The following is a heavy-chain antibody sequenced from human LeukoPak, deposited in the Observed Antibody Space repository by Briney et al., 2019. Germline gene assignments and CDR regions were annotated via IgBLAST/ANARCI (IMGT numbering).Heavy chain of an antibody. D-gene: IGHD6-6*01. Sequence: PSETLSLTCTVSGGSISSYYWSWIRQPPGKGLEWIGYIYYSGSTNYNPSLKSRVTISVDTSKNQFSLKLSSVTAADTAVYYCARDSRGSSSSFDPWGQGTLATVSS. J-gene: IGHJ5*02. CDR2: IYYSGST. CDR3: ARDSRGSSSSFDP. V-gene: IGHV4-59*01. CDR1: GGSISSYY.